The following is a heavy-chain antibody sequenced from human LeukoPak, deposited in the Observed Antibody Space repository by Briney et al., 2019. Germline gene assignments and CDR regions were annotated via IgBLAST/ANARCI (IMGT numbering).Heavy chain of an antibody. CDR1: GYTFTSYA. Sequence: ASVKVSCTASGYTFTSYAMHWVRQAPGQRLEWMGWINAGNGNTKYSQKFQGRGTITRDTSASTAYMELSSLRSEDTAVYYCARDGDSGYEYYYYYGMDVWGKGTTVTVSS. V-gene: IGHV1-3*01. CDR2: INAGNGNT. J-gene: IGHJ6*04. D-gene: IGHD5-12*01. CDR3: ARDGDSGYEYYYYYGMDV.